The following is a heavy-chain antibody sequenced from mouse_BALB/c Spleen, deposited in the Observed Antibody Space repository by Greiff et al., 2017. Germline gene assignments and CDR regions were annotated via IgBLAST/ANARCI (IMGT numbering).Heavy chain of an antibody. Sequence: EVQLQQSGAELVKPGASVKLSCTASGFNIKDTYMHWVKQRPEQGLEWIGRIDPANGNTKYDPKFQGKATITADTSSNTAYLQLSSLTSEDTAVYYCARGLLRDYAMDYWGEGTSVTVSS. CDR2: IDPANGNT. CDR1: GFNIKDTY. V-gene: IGHV14-3*02. J-gene: IGHJ4*01. CDR3: ARGLLRDYAMDY. D-gene: IGHD1-1*01.